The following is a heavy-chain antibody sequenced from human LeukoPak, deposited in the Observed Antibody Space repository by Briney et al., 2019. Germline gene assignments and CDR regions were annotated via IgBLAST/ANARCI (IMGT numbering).Heavy chain of an antibody. CDR1: GFTFSNFA. CDR2: MSDSGDNT. Sequence: AGGSLRLSCGTSGFTFSNFAMSWVRQAPGKGLEWVSGMSDSGDNTYAAHSVKGRFTISRDNFKNTLYLHMNGLRDDDTAIYHSATEGLGYWGPGTLVTVSS. CDR3: ATEGLGY. D-gene: IGHD2-21*01. V-gene: IGHV3-23*01. J-gene: IGHJ4*02.